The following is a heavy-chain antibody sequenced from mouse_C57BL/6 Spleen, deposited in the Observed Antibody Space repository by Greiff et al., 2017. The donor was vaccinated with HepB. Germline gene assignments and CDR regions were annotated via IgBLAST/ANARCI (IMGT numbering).Heavy chain of an antibody. V-gene: IGHV5-6*01. CDR3: ASITTVVARDWYFDV. J-gene: IGHJ1*03. CDR1: GFTFSSYG. Sequence: EVQLVESGGDLVKPGGSLKLSCAASGFTFSSYGMSWVRQTPDKRLEWVATISSGGSYTYYPDSVKGRFTISRDNAKNTLYLQMSSLKSEDTAMYYCASITTVVARDWYFDVWGTGTTVTVSS. D-gene: IGHD1-1*01. CDR2: ISSGGSYT.